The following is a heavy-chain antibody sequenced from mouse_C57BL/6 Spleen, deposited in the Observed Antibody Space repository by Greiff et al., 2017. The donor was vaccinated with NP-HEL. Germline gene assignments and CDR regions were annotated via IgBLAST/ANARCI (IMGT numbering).Heavy chain of an antibody. CDR1: GFTFSDYG. V-gene: IGHV5-17*01. CDR2: ISSGSCTI. J-gene: IGHJ1*03. D-gene: IGHD1-1*01. CDR3: ALYYGSSRGYFDV. Sequence: EVKLVESGGGLVKPGGSLKLSCAASGFTFSDYGMHWVRQAPEKGLEWVAYISSGSCTIYYADTVKGRFTISRDNAKNTLFLQMTSLRSEDTAMYYCALYYGSSRGYFDVWGTGTTVTVSS.